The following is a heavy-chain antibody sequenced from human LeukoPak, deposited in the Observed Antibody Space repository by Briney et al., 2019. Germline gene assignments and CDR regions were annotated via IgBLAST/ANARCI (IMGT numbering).Heavy chain of an antibody. CDR1: GYSISSGYY. D-gene: IGHD5-24*01. CDR3: ARGDGVEMGDY. Sequence: SETLSLTCAVSGYSISSGYYWGWIRQPPGKGLEWIGNIYHSGSTYYNPSLKSRVTISVDTSKNQFSLKLTSVTAADTAVYYCARGDGVEMGDYWGQGTLVTVSS. J-gene: IGHJ4*02. V-gene: IGHV4-38-2*01. CDR2: IYHSGST.